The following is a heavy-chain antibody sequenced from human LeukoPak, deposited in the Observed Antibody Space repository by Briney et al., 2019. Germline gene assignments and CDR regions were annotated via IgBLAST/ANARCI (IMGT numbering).Heavy chain of an antibody. CDR2: IYYSGST. CDR1: GGSISSSSYY. Sequence: ASETLSLTCTVSGGSISSSSYYWGWIRQPTGKGLEWIVTIYYSGSTYYNPSLKSRVTISVDTSKNQFSLKLSSVTAADTAVYYCARPTARLGWFDPWGQGTLVTVSS. CDR3: ARPTARLGWFDP. J-gene: IGHJ5*02. D-gene: IGHD6-6*01. V-gene: IGHV4-39*07.